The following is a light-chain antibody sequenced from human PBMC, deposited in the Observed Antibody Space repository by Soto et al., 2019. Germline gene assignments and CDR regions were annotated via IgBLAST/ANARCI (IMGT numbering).Light chain of an antibody. V-gene: IGKV3D-15*01. Sequence: EILMTQSPATLSVSLGERVTISCRASQSVGSGLAWYQQKPGQAPRLVIYDMFSRATGVPTRISGSGSGTEFTLTLSNLQSEDFAFYYCQQSNSWPLTFGGGTKVEIK. CDR3: QQSNSWPLT. CDR1: QSVGSG. J-gene: IGKJ4*01. CDR2: DMF.